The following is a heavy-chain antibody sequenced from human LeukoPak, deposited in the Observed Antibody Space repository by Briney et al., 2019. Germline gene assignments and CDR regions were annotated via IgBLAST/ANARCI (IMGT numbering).Heavy chain of an antibody. D-gene: IGHD1-14*01. CDR2: IYYSGNT. V-gene: IGHV4-59*08. J-gene: IGHJ2*01. CDR1: GGSITGSY. Sequence: PSETLSLTCTVSGGSITGSYWSWLRQPPGKGLEYIGYIYYSGNTNSHPSLNSRVTISVDTSKNQFSLKLSSVTVADTAVYYCARRGSGASLEYYFDLWGRGTLVTVSS. CDR3: ARRGSGASLEYYFDL.